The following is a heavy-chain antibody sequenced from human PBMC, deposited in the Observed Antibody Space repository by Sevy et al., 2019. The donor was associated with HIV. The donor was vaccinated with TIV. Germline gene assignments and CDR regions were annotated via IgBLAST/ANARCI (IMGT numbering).Heavy chain of an antibody. CDR2: IIPIFGTA. Sequence: SVKVSCKASGGTFSSYAISWVRQAPGQGLEWMGGIIPIFGTANYAQKFQGRVTITADESTGTAYMELSSLRSEDTAVYYCAREANYYGSGLYYYYGMDVWGQGTTVTVSS. V-gene: IGHV1-69*13. D-gene: IGHD3-10*01. CDR3: AREANYYGSGLYYYYGMDV. J-gene: IGHJ6*02. CDR1: GGTFSSYA.